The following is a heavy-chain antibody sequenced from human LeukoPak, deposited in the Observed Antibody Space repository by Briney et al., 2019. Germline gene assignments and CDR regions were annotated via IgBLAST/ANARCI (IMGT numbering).Heavy chain of an antibody. Sequence: ASVKVSCKASGYTFTGYYMHWVRQAPGQGLEWMGWINPNSGGTNYAQKFQGRVTMTRDTSISTAYMELSRLRSDDTAVYYCARAFLTGYSVDYWGQGTLVTVSS. D-gene: IGHD3-9*01. CDR1: GYTFTGYY. V-gene: IGHV1-2*02. J-gene: IGHJ4*02. CDR3: ARAFLTGYSVDY. CDR2: INPNSGGT.